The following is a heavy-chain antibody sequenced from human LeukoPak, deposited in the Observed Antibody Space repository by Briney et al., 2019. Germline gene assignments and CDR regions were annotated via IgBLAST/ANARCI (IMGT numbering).Heavy chain of an antibody. CDR3: ARYYWPGYFDY. CDR2: INAGNGNT. Sequence: ASVKVSCKASGYTFTNYAMHWVRQAPGQSLEWMGWINAGNGNTKYSQKFQGRVTITGDTSTSTAYMELRSLRSDDTAVYYCARYYWPGYFDYWGQGTLVTVSS. V-gene: IGHV1-3*01. J-gene: IGHJ4*02. CDR1: GYTFTNYA. D-gene: IGHD2-8*01.